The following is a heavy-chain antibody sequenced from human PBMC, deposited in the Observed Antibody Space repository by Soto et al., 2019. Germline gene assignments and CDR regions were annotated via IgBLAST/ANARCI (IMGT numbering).Heavy chain of an antibody. CDR1: GFDFNAHA. Sequence: PGGSLRLSCAASGFDFNAHAMHWFRQSPCKGLEWVALMSLEGSIRYYADSEKARFSIARDNPKKTLYLQRNSRRSEDTSVDYCVRERDWRTNLWSPADFWGQGTQVTDSS. J-gene: IGHJ4*02. V-gene: IGHV3-30-3*01. CDR2: MSLEGSIR. CDR3: VRERDWRTNLWSPADF. D-gene: IGHD3-3*01.